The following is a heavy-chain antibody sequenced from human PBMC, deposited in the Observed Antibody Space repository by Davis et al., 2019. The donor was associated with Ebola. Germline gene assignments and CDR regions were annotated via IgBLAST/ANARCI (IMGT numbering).Heavy chain of an antibody. J-gene: IGHJ4*02. CDR2: IKTKTDGGTT. V-gene: IGHV3-15*01. CDR3: TTRGMYSSGWGIFDY. Sequence: GESLKISCAASGFTFSNAWMSWVRQAPGKGLEWVGRIKTKTDGGTTDYAAPVKGRFTISRDDSKNTLYLQMNSLKTEDTAVYYCTTRGMYSSGWGIFDYWGQGTLVTVSS. D-gene: IGHD6-19*01. CDR1: GFTFSNAW.